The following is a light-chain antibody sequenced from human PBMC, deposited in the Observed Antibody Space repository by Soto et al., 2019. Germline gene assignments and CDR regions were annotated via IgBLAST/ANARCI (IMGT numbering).Light chain of an antibody. CDR1: QSVSTY. J-gene: IGKJ1*01. V-gene: IGKV3-11*01. CDR2: DAS. CDR3: QQRSNWPPWT. Sequence: EIVLTQSPATLSLSPGERATLSCRASQSVSTYLACYQQKPGQAPRLLIYDASNRATGIPARLRCSGSGTDFTLPISSLEPEDFAVYYCQQRSNWPPWTLGQGTKVEVK.